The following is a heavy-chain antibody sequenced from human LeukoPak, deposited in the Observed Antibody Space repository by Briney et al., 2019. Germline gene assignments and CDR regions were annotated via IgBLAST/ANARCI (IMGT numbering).Heavy chain of an antibody. J-gene: IGHJ2*01. V-gene: IGHV4-4*07. D-gene: IGHD3-16*01. CDR3: ARGFGFCFDL. CDR2: IYTSGST. Sequence: SETLSLTCTVSGDSISSYYWSWIRQPAGKVLEWIGRIYTSGSTNYNSSLKSRVTMSLDTPKNQFSLKLSSVTAADTAVYYCARGFGFCFDLWGRGTLVTVSS. CDR1: GDSISSYY.